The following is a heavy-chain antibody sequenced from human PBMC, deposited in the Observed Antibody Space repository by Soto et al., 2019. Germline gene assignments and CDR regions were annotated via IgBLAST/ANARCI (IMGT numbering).Heavy chain of an antibody. V-gene: IGHV3-30-3*01. D-gene: IGHD1-1*01. CDR3: ARVTPGNNLYYFSGLDF. J-gene: IGHJ6*02. CDR1: GFTFDTYG. Sequence: QVHLVESGGGVVQPGKSLRLSCVASGFTFDTYGIHWVRQAPGKGLQWVALISYEGSNTYYADSVRGRVTISRDNSKNALYLQMTTLRPEDTGVYYCARVTPGNNLYYFSGLDFWGQGTSVTVSS. CDR2: ISYEGSNT.